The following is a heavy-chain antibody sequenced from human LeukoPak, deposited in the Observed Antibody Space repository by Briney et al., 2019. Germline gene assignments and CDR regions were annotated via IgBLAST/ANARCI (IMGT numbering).Heavy chain of an antibody. CDR3: AKGSGSGWYGWFAP. D-gene: IGHD6-19*01. CDR1: GFTFSSYA. CDR2: IDASGGST. J-gene: IGHJ5*02. Sequence: GGSLRLSCAASGFTFSSYAVTWVRQAPGKGLEWASSIDASGGSTYYADSVKGRFTISRDNSKNTFFLQMNTLRAADTAVYYCAKGSGSGWYGWFAPWGQGTLVTVSS. V-gene: IGHV3-23*01.